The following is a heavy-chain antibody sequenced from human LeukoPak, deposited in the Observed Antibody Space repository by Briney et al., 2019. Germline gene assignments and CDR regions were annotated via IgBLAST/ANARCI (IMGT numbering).Heavy chain of an antibody. CDR3: AKDLGRTGGGY. CDR1: GFTFSSYA. CDR2: ISGSGGST. Sequence: GGSLRLSCAASGFTFSSYAMSSVRQAPGKGLEWVSAISGSGGSTYYADSVKGRFTISRDNSKNTQYLQINSLRAEDTAVYYCAKDLGRTGGGYGGQGTLVTVS. J-gene: IGHJ4*02. D-gene: IGHD1-1*01. V-gene: IGHV3-23*01.